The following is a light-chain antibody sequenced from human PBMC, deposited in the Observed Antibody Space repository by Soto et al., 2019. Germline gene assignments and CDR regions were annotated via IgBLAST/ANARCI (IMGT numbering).Light chain of an antibody. CDR2: DVN. CDR1: SSDVGGHNY. CDR3: YSHRSSSTLDV. V-gene: IGLV2-14*03. Sequence: QSVLTQPASVSGSPGQSITISCAGTSSDVGGHNYVSWYQQHPGKAPKLIIYDVNNRPSGVSNRFSGSKSGNTASLTISGLLAEDEAEYLCYSHRSSSTLDVFGSGTKLSVL. J-gene: IGLJ1*01.